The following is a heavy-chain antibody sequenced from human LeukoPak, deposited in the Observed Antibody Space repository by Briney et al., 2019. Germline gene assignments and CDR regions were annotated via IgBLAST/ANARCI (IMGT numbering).Heavy chain of an antibody. J-gene: IGHJ2*01. CDR3: AGFRGAYWFFDL. CDR1: GFTFSSYS. D-gene: IGHD3-10*01. V-gene: IGHV3-66*01. Sequence: GSLRLSCAASGFTFSSYSMNWVRQAPGKGLEWVSVIYSGGSTYYADSVKGRFTISRDNSKNTLYLQMNSLRAEDTAVYYCAGFRGAYWFFDLWGRGTLVTVSS. CDR2: IYSGGST.